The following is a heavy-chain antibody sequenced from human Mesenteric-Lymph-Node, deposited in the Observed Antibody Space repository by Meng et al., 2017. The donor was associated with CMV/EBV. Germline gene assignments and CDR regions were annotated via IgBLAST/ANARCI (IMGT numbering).Heavy chain of an antibody. D-gene: IGHD3-3*01. CDR1: GFIFSRYS. CDR2: ITSSYI. J-gene: IGHJ4*02. CDR3: ARDGSGADFWSGYYNY. Sequence: ASGFIFSRYSMNWVRQAPGKGLEWVSSITSSYIYYADSVKGRFTISRDNAKNSLSLQMNSLRAEDTAVYYCARDGSGADFWSGYYNYWGQGTLVTVSS. V-gene: IGHV3-21*04.